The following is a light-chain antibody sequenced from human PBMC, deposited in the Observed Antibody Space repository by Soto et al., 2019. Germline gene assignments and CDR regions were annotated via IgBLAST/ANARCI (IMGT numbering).Light chain of an antibody. J-gene: IGKJ4*01. CDR1: QSVSSY. Sequence: EIVLTQSPATLSLSPGARATLSCRASQSVSSYLAWYQQKPGQAPRLLIYDASNRATGIPARFSGSGSGTDFTLTISSLEPEDFAVYYCQQRSNWPLTFGGGTKV. CDR2: DAS. CDR3: QQRSNWPLT. V-gene: IGKV3-11*01.